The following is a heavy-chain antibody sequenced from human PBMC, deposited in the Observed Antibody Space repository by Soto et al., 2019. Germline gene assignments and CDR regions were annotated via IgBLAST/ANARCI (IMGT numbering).Heavy chain of an antibody. J-gene: IGHJ4*02. CDR1: GFTFSSYS. Sequence: EVQLVESGGGLVKPGGSLRLSCAASGFTFSSYSMNWVRQAPGKGLEWVSSISSSSSYIYYADSVKGRFTISRDNAKNSLYLQMNSLRAEDTAVYYCAIQKRGYSYGLDYWGQGTLVTVSS. V-gene: IGHV3-21*01. D-gene: IGHD5-18*01. CDR2: ISSSSSYI. CDR3: AIQKRGYSYGLDY.